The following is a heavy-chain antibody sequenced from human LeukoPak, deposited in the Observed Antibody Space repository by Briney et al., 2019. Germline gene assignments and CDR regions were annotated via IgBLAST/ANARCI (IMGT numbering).Heavy chain of an antibody. CDR2: IYYSGST. V-gene: IGHV4-59*01. D-gene: IGHD3-22*01. CDR1: GGSISSYY. CDR3: ARSGYYGTDFQH. J-gene: IGHJ1*01. Sequence: SETLSLTCTVSGGSISSYYWSWIRQPPGQGLEWIGYIYYSGSTNYNPSLKSRVTISVDTSKNQISLKLSPVTAADTAVYYCARSGYYGTDFQHWGQGTLVTVSS.